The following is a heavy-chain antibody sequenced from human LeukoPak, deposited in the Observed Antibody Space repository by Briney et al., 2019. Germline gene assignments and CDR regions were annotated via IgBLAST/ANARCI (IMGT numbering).Heavy chain of an antibody. CDR3: AGEYSYGYGPIDY. D-gene: IGHD5-18*01. Sequence: ASVKVSCKASGYTFTGYYMHWVRQAPGQGLEWMGWINPNSGGTNYAQKFQGRVTMTRDTSISTAYMELSRLRSDDTAVYYCAGEYSYGYGPIDYWGQGTLVTVSS. CDR1: GYTFTGYY. J-gene: IGHJ4*02. V-gene: IGHV1-2*02. CDR2: INPNSGGT.